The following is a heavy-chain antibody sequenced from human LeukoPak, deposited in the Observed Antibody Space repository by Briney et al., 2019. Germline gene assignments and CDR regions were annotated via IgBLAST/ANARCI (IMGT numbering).Heavy chain of an antibody. V-gene: IGHV4-59*08. CDR1: GGSISSYY. CDR3: ARHGPGVAAAGGYYYYGMDV. Sequence: SETLSLTCTVSGGSISSYYWSWIRQPPGKGLEWIGNIHYSGSTNYNPSLNSRVTMSVDTSKNQFSLKLSSVTAADTAVYSCARHGPGVAAAGGYYYYGMDVWGQGTTVTVSS. CDR2: IHYSGST. D-gene: IGHD6-13*01. J-gene: IGHJ6*02.